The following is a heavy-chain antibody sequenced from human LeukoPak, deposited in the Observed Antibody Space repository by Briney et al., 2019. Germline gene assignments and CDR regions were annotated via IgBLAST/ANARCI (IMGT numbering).Heavy chain of an antibody. Sequence: SGGSLRLSCAASGFTFSSYAMHWVRQAPGKGLEWVAVISYDGSNKYYADSVKGRFTISRDNSKNTLYLQMNSLRAEDTAVYYCARTNWGGYYYYYYYMDVWGKGTTVTVSS. CDR2: ISYDGSNK. CDR3: ARTNWGGYYYYYYYMDV. CDR1: GFTFSSYA. D-gene: IGHD7-27*01. V-gene: IGHV3-30*01. J-gene: IGHJ6*03.